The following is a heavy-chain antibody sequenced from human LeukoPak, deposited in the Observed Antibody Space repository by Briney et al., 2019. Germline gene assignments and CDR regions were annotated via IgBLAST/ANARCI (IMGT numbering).Heavy chain of an antibody. D-gene: IGHD2-21*01. CDR3: GRGCGVADY. CDR2: INSDGGSI. Sequence: PGGSLRLSCVASGFTFSRYWMHWVRQAPGKGLVWVSRINSDGGSITYADSVKGRFTISRDNAKNTLYLQMTSLRVEYTAVYYCGRGCGVADYWGQGALVTVSS. V-gene: IGHV3-74*03. J-gene: IGHJ4*02. CDR1: GFTFSRYW.